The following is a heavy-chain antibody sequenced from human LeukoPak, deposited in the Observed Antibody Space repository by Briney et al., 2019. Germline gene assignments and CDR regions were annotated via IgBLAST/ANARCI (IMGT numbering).Heavy chain of an antibody. CDR1: GYTFTTYG. J-gene: IGHJ4*02. CDR3: ARHGNFDH. Sequence: ASVKVSCKASGYTFTTYGVSWVRQAPGQGLEWMGWISTYDGDTKYPQKLQGRVTMTTDTSTSTAYMELRSLRSDDTAVYYCARHGNFDHWGQGTLVTVSS. V-gene: IGHV1-18*01. CDR2: ISTYDGDT.